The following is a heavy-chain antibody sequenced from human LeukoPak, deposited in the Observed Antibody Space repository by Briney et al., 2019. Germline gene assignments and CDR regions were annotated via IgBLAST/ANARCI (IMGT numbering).Heavy chain of an antibody. Sequence: PGGSLTLSCEASGFSFSHSLLNWLRRAPGEGLQFVASIESAGTTIYSGDSAKGRFTISRYNAKNSLYLQFNSLSAEDTATYYWVRDSGYSDGLTYWGQGTLVTVSS. D-gene: IGHD5-24*01. CDR2: IESAGTTI. V-gene: IGHV3-11*01. CDR3: VRDSGYSDGLTY. J-gene: IGHJ4*02. CDR1: GFSFSHSL.